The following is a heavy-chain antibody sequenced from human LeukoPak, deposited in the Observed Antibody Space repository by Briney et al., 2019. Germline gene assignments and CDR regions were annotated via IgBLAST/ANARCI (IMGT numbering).Heavy chain of an antibody. CDR1: GGSFSGYY. CDR2: INHSGSI. CDR3: GSGGDSSGYSY. V-gene: IGHV4-34*01. Sequence: SETLSLTCAVYGGSFSGYYWTWIRQPPGKGLEWIGEINHSGSIYYNPSLKSRVAMSVDTSKNQFSLKVNSVTAADTAVYYCGSGGDSSGYSYWGQGTLVTVSS. J-gene: IGHJ4*02. D-gene: IGHD3-22*01.